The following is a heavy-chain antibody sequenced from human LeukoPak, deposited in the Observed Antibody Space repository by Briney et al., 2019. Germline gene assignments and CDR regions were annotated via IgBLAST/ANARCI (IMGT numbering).Heavy chain of an antibody. Sequence: SETLSLTCTVSGGSISSYYWSWIRQPPGKGLEWIGYIYYSGSTNYNPSLKSRVTISVDTSKNQFSLKLSSVTAEDTAVYYCASTTDVRYYGMDVWGQGTTVTVSS. J-gene: IGHJ6*02. D-gene: IGHD1-26*01. CDR2: IYYSGST. CDR1: GGSISSYY. V-gene: IGHV4-59*01. CDR3: ASTTDVRYYGMDV.